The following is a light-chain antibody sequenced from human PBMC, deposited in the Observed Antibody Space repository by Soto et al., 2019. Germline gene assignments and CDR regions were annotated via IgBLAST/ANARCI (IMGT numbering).Light chain of an antibody. J-gene: IGLJ1*01. Sequence: QSVLTQPASVSGSPGQSITISCTGTSSDVGTYNLVSWYQQYPGKAPKLLIYEVSQWPSGISDRFSGSKSGNTASLTISGLQAEDEADYYCCPYAGSSWGYVFGTGTKVTVL. V-gene: IGLV2-23*02. CDR3: CPYAGSSWGYV. CDR2: EVS. CDR1: SSDVGTYNL.